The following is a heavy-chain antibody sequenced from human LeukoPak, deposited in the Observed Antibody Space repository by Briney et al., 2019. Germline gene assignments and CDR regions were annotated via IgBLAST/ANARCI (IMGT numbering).Heavy chain of an antibody. CDR2: FSNSGTN. D-gene: IGHD1-1*01. CDR3: ARLPRGTQPPDYCQN. V-gene: IGHV4-59*08. Sequence: SETLSLTCTVSGGSISDYYWSWIRQPPGKGLEWIGYFSNSGTNNYNPSLKGRVTISVDTSKNQFSLKLSSVTAADTAVYFCARLPRGTQPPDYCQNWGQGTLVTVSS. J-gene: IGHJ1*01. CDR1: GGSISDYY.